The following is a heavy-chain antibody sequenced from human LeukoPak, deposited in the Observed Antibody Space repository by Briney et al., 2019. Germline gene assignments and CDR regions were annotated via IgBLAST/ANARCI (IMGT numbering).Heavy chain of an antibody. Sequence: GAAVKVSCKVSGYTLTELSMHWVRQAPGKGLEWMGGFDPEDGETIYAQKFQGRVTMTEDTSTDTAYMELSSLRSEDTAVYYCATRATLSTVTYFDYWSQGTLVTVSS. J-gene: IGHJ4*02. CDR1: GYTLTELS. CDR3: ATRATLSTVTYFDY. V-gene: IGHV1-24*01. D-gene: IGHD4-17*01. CDR2: FDPEDGET.